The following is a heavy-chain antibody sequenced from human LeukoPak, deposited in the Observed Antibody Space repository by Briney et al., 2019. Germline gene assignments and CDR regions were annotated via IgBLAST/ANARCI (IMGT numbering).Heavy chain of an antibody. D-gene: IGHD3-22*01. CDR1: GYTFTSYG. V-gene: IGHV1-18*01. CDR2: ISAYNGNT. J-gene: IGHJ5*02. Sequence: VASVKVSCKASGYTFTSYGISWVRQAPGQGLEWMGWISAYNGNTNYAQKLQGRVTMTTDTSTSTAYMELSRLRSDDTAVYYCARDLGYDSTRFDPWGQGTLVTVSS. CDR3: ARDLGYDSTRFDP.